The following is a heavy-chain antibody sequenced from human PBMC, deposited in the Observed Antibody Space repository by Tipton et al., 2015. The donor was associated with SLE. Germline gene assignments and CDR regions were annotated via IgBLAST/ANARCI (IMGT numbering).Heavy chain of an antibody. CDR2: ISGSGRTI. D-gene: IGHD3-22*01. V-gene: IGHV3-48*03. CDR1: GFTFSSSE. J-gene: IGHJ4*02. CDR3: ATSLWDFDSSGYGFDF. Sequence: SLRLSCTASGFTFSSSEIHWVRQAPGKGLEWVSYISGSGRTIYYADSVKGRFTISRDNSKNSLYLQMNSLRAEDTAVYYCATSLWDFDSSGYGFDFWGQGTLVTVSS.